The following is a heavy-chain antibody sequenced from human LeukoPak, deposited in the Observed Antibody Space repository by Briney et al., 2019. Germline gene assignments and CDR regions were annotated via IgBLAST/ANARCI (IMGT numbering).Heavy chain of an antibody. Sequence: SETLSLTCTVSGYSISTGYYWYWIRQPPGKGLEWIGTFYHGGSTYYNPSLKSRVTISVDTSKNQFSLKLSSVTAADTAVYYCASKWSQDIFFDYWGQGTLVTVSS. J-gene: IGHJ4*02. CDR3: ASKWSQDIFFDY. D-gene: IGHD2-15*01. V-gene: IGHV4-38-2*02. CDR2: FYHGGST. CDR1: GYSISTGYY.